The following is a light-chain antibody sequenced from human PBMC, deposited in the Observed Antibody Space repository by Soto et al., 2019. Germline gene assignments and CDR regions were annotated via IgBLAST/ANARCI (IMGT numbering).Light chain of an antibody. CDR3: SSYGGYNNVV. V-gene: IGLV2-8*01. CDR1: GSDVGDYNY. J-gene: IGLJ1*01. Sequence: QSALTQPPSASGSPGQSVTISCTGTGSDVGDYNYVSWYQQHPGKAPKLMIYEVSKRPSGVPDRFSGSKSGNTASLTVSGLQAEDEANYYCSSYGGYNNVVFGTGTKLTVL. CDR2: EVS.